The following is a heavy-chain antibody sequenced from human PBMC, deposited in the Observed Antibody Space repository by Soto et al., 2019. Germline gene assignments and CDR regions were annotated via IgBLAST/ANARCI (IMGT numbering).Heavy chain of an antibody. D-gene: IGHD1-1*01. CDR2: VHHTKGA. J-gene: IGHJ4*02. CDR3: ARAGSWNLDS. CDR1: GGSIGSSSYY. Sequence: SETLSLTCSVSGGSIGSSSYYFGWIRQPPGQGLEWIGEVHHTKGALYNPALRSRVTVSADLFNSKIFLEVHSLGAADTAVYYCARAGSWNLDSWGQGTPVTVSS. V-gene: IGHV4-39*07.